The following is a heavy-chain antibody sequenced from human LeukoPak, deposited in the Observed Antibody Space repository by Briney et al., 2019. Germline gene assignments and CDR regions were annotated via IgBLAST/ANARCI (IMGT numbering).Heavy chain of an antibody. CDR3: AKDPFDY. V-gene: IGHV3-23*01. Sequence: GGSLRLSCAASGFTFSTYAMSWVRQVPGKGLEWVSSISGSGDSTYYADSVKGRFTISRDNSKTTLYLQMNSLRADDTAVYYCAKDPFDYWGQGTLVTVSS. J-gene: IGHJ4*02. CDR1: GFTFSTYA. CDR2: ISGSGDST.